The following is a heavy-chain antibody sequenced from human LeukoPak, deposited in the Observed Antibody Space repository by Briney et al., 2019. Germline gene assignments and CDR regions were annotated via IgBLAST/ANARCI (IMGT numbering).Heavy chain of an antibody. J-gene: IGHJ4*02. CDR1: GGSISSYY. V-gene: IGHV4-59*12. CDR3: ARGQGRIAVAGRIDY. Sequence: SDTLSLTCTLSGGSISSYYWSWIRQPPGKGLEWIGYIYYSGSTNYNPSLKSRVTISVDTSKNQFSLKLSSVTAADTAVYYCARGQGRIAVAGRIDYWGQGTLVTVSS. CDR2: IYYSGST. D-gene: IGHD6-19*01.